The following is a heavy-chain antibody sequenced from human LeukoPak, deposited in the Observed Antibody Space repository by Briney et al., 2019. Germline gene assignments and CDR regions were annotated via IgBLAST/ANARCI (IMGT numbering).Heavy chain of an antibody. CDR2: VSGSGGST. CDR1: GFTFSSYG. V-gene: IGHV3-23*01. CDR3: AKENYGDSTGGRFQH. D-gene: IGHD4-17*01. J-gene: IGHJ1*01. Sequence: GGSLRLSCAASGFTFSSYGMSWVRQAPGKGLEWVSAVSGSGGSTYYADSVKGRFTISRDNSKNTLYLQMNSLRAEDTAVYYCAKENYGDSTGGRFQHWGQGTLVTVSS.